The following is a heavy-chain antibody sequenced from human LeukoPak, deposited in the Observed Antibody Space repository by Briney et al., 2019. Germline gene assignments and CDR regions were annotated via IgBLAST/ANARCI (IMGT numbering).Heavy chain of an antibody. V-gene: IGHV3-74*01. CDR2: INSDGSST. CDR1: GFTFSSYW. D-gene: IGHD3-16*01. CDR3: VRAHYGFYDY. J-gene: IGHJ4*02. Sequence: PVGSLRLSCAASGFTFSSYWMHWVRQAPGKGLVWVSRINSDGSSTDYADSVKGRFTISRDNAKNTLYLQMNSLRAEDTAVYYCVRAHYGFYDYWGQGTLVTVSS.